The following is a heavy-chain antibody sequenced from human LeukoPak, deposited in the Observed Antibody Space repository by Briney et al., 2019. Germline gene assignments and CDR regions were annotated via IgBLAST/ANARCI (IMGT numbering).Heavy chain of an antibody. Sequence: GTSLRLSCAASGFTFKNYGMHWVRQAPGKGLEWVAFISYDGNSKYYPDSVKGRFTVSRDKSKNTLYLQMNSLRADDTAVYYCAMKAVPRPRLHDAFDFWGQGTVVSVSS. J-gene: IGHJ3*01. CDR2: ISYDGNSK. CDR1: GFTFKNYG. V-gene: IGHV3-30*03. D-gene: IGHD5-24*01. CDR3: AMKAVPRPRLHDAFDF.